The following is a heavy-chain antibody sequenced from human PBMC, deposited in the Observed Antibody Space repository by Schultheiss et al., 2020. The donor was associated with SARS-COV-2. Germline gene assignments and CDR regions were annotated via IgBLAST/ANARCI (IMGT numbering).Heavy chain of an antibody. V-gene: IGHV1-3*01. D-gene: IGHD6-19*01. CDR1: GYTFTNYA. CDR2: INAGNGNT. Sequence: ASVKVSCKASGYTFTNYAMHWVRQAPGQRLEWMGWINAGNGNTKYSQKFQGRVTITRDTSASTAYMELSSLRSEDTAVYYCARDIHAGMVAEYIFDYWGQGTLVTVSS. J-gene: IGHJ4*02. CDR3: ARDIHAGMVAEYIFDY.